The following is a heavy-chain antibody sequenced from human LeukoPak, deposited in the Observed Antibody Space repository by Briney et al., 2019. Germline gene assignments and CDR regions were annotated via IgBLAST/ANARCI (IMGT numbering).Heavy chain of an antibody. J-gene: IGHJ2*01. CDR3: ARGPVIGGHSSSSAWYFDL. Sequence: GASVKVSCKASGYTFTSYDINWVRQATGQGLEWMGWMSPNSGNTGYAQKFQGRVTMTRDTSTSTVYMELSSLRSEDTAVYYCARGPVIGGHSSSSAWYFDLWGRGTLVTVSS. CDR1: GYTFTSYD. CDR2: MSPNSGNT. V-gene: IGHV1-8*01. D-gene: IGHD6-6*01.